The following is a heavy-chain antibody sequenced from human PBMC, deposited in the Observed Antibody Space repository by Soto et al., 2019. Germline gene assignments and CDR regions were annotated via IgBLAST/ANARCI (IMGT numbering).Heavy chain of an antibody. V-gene: IGHV4-59*01. D-gene: IGHD5-12*01. Sequence: SETMSLSCTVSGGTISSYDCSWIRQPTGKGLEWIGYIYYSGSTNYNPSLKSRVTISVDTSKNQFSLKLSSVTAADTAVYYCARDKYGGYAFDYWGQGTLVTVSS. J-gene: IGHJ4*02. CDR2: IYYSGST. CDR1: GGTISSYD. CDR3: ARDKYGGYAFDY.